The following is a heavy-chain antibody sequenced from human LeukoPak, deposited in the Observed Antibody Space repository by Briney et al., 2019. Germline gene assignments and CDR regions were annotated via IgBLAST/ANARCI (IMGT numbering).Heavy chain of an antibody. J-gene: IGHJ3*02. CDR2: IYPGDSDT. CDR1: GYTFTIYW. CDR3: AMRAGGMLAFDI. D-gene: IGHD6-13*01. Sequence: GESLKISCEASGYTFTIYWIAWVRQMPGKGLEWMGIIYPGDSDTRYSPSFEGQVTMSADKSINTAYLQWSSLKASDTAMYYCAMRAGGMLAFDIWAQGTMVTVSS. V-gene: IGHV5-51*01.